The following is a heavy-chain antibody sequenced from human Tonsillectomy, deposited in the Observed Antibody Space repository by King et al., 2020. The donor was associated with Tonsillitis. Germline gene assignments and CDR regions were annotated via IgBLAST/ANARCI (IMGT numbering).Heavy chain of an antibody. CDR1: GCSISSIGDY. V-gene: IGHV4-39*07. J-gene: IGHJ6*02. CDR3: ERDESITIFGVGYYYYGMDV. Sequence: QLQQSGPGLMKPSETLSLTCTVSGCSISSIGDYWGWIRQAPGKGLDWIGSIYSSGTTYYNQSLKSRVTISVDTSKNQFSLRLSSVTAADTAVYYCERDESITIFGVGYYYYGMDVWGQGTTVTVSS. D-gene: IGHD3-3*01. CDR2: IYSSGTT.